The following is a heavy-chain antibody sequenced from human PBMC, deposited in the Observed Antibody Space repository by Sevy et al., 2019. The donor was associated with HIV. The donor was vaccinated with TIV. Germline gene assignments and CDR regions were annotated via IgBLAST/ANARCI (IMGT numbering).Heavy chain of an antibody. CDR2: IFYSGSA. J-gene: IGHJ4*02. CDR1: GGSISSSAYY. D-gene: IGHD3-16*01. Sequence: SETLSLTCTVSGGSISSSAYYWVWLRQPPGKGLEWIANIFYSGSAYYNPSLSGRVTLSVDTFKNQFSLRLNAVTAAYTAVYYCARQGGVEDRAFDFWGQGSLVTVSS. V-gene: IGHV4-39*01. CDR3: ARQGGVEDRAFDF.